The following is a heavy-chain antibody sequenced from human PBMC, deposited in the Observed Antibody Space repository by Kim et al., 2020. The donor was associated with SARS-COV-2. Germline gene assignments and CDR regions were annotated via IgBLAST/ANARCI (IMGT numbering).Heavy chain of an antibody. D-gene: IGHD3-10*01. J-gene: IGHJ4*02. Sequence: SVKVSCKASGGTFSSYAISWVRQAPGQGLEWMGGIIPIFGTANYAQKFQGRVTITADESTSTAYMELSSLRSEDTAVYYCARIIEDYYGSGSYYKGPFDYWGQGTLVTVSS. CDR3: ARIIEDYYGSGSYYKGPFDY. CDR2: IIPIFGTA. V-gene: IGHV1-69*13. CDR1: GGTFSSYA.